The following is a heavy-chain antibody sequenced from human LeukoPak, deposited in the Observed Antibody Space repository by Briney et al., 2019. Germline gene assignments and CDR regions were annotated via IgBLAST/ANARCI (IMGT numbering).Heavy chain of an antibody. Sequence: GGSLRLSCAASGFTFSNYEMNWVRQAPGKGLEWISHISNFGDIIHYADSVKGRFTISRDNAKNSLYLQMNSLRAEDTAVYYCAELGITMIGGVWGKGTTVTISS. V-gene: IGHV3-48*03. CDR1: GFTFSNYE. J-gene: IGHJ6*04. CDR3: AELGITMIGGV. D-gene: IGHD3-10*02. CDR2: ISNFGDII.